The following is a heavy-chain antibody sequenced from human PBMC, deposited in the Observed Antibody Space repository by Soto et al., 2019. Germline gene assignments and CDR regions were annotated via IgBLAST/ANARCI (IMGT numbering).Heavy chain of an antibody. Sequence: QVHLVQSGAEVKKPGSSVKVSCKASGGTFSTSGISWVRQAPGQGLEWVVRFVPLLGTPTYAQRFQGRVTITADESTSTAYMELSSLRSEDTAVYYCAREFSSGWAGYWGQGTLVAVSS. CDR2: FVPLLGTP. D-gene: IGHD6-19*01. V-gene: IGHV1-69*01. J-gene: IGHJ4*02. CDR1: GGTFSTSG. CDR3: AREFSSGWAGY.